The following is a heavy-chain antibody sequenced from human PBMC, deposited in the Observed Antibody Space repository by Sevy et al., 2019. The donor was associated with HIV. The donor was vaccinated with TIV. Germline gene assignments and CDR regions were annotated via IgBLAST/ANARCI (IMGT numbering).Heavy chain of an antibody. CDR1: GFPFSNYA. CDR2: LIGGGSRT. D-gene: IGHD2-15*01. V-gene: IGHV3-23*01. Sequence: GGSLRLSCAASGFPFSNYAMSWIRQAPGKGLEWVSTLIGGGSRTYYADSVTGRFTISRDNSKNTLYLQMNSLRADDTDIHYCAKRRVQSGLSGGGANYGWDVCGQGTTVTVSS. J-gene: IGHJ6*02. CDR3: AKRRVQSGLSGGGANYGWDV.